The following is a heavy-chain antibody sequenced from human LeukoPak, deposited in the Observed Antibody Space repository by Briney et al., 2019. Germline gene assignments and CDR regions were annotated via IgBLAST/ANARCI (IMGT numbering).Heavy chain of an antibody. CDR2: MNPNSGNT. Sequence: ASVKVSCKASGYTFTSYDINWVRKATGQGLEWMGWMNPNSGNTGYAQKFQGRVTMTRNTPISTAYMELSSLRSEDTAVYYCARGGSGSYYYYYGMDVWGQGTTVTVSS. J-gene: IGHJ6*02. D-gene: IGHD1-26*01. V-gene: IGHV1-8*01. CDR3: ARGGSGSYYYYYGMDV. CDR1: GYTFTSYD.